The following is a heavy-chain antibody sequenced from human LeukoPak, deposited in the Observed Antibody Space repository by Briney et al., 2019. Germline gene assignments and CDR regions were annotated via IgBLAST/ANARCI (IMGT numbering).Heavy chain of an antibody. D-gene: IGHD3-10*01. CDR3: AKDLPPMVRGSDGLLMDV. V-gene: IGHV3-30*02. CDR1: GFTLSSYA. J-gene: IGHJ6*04. CDR2: IRYDGSNK. Sequence: PGRSLRLSCAASGFTLSSYAMHWVRQAPGKGLEWVAFIRYDGSNKYYADSVKGRFTISRDNSKNTLYLQMNSLRAEDTAVYYCAKDLPPMVRGSDGLLMDVWGKGTTVTISS.